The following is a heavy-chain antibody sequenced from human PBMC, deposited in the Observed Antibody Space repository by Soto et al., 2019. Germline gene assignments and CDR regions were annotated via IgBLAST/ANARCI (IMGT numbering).Heavy chain of an antibody. CDR1: GYTFTDFY. D-gene: IGHD2-8*01. J-gene: IGHJ4*02. V-gene: IGHV1-2*06. CDR2: INPNSVDTNSGGT. CDR3: ARTENTNDMVY. Sequence: GASVKVSCKASGYTFTDFYIHWVRQAPGQGLEWMGRINPNSVDTNSGGTNYAQKFQARVTMTRDTSISTAYMVLTRLTSDDSAVYYGARTENTNDMVYWGQGTLVTV.